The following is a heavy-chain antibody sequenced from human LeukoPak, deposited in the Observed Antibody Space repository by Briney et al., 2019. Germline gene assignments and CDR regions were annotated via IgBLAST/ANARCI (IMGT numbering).Heavy chain of an antibody. D-gene: IGHD1-26*01. CDR3: ARNIGGKYSGSYYLGD. CDR2: IYTSGST. CDR1: AGSISSYY. V-gene: IGHV4-4*09. Sequence: SETLSLTCTVSAGSISSYYWSCILQPPGKKLEGIGYIYTSGSTNYNPSLKSRVTISVDTSENQFSLKLSSVTAADTAVYYCARNIGGKYSGSYYLGDWGQGTLVTVSS. J-gene: IGHJ4*02.